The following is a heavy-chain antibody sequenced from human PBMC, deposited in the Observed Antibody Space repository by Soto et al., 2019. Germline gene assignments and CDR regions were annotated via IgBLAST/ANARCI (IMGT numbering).Heavy chain of an antibody. V-gene: IGHV1-18*04. J-gene: IGHJ4*02. CDR1: GYTFTSYG. CDR2: ISAYNGNT. D-gene: IGHD2-21*01. Sequence: GASVKVSCKASGYTFTSYGISWVRQAPGQGLEWMGWISAYNGNTNYAQKLQGRVTMTTDTSTSTAYMELRSLRSEDTAVYYCARVQFTESHIGVVKLENSIPAYYFDYLGQGTLVTVSS. CDR3: ARVQFTESHIGVVKLENSIPAYYFDY.